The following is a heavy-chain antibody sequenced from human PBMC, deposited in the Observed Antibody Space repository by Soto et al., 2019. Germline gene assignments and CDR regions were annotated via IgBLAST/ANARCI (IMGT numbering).Heavy chain of an antibody. CDR2: IYHSGST. V-gene: IGHV4-4*02. CDR1: GGSISSSNW. J-gene: IGHJ4*02. Sequence: SETLSLTCAVSGGSISSSNWWSWVRQPPGKGLEWIGEIYHSGSTNYNPSLKSRVTISVDKSKNQFSLKLSSVTAADTAVYYCARAREDIVVVPAAIPRLFDYWGQGTLVTVSS. CDR3: ARAREDIVVVPAAIPRLFDY. D-gene: IGHD2-2*02.